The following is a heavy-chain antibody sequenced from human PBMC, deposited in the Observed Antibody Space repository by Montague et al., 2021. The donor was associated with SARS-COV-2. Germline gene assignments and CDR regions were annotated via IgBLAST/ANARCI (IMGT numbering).Heavy chain of an antibody. Sequence: PALVKPTQTLTLTCTFSGFSLSTSGVGVGWIRQPPGKALEWLAIIYWDDDKRYSPSLKSRLTITKDTSKNQVVLTMTNMDPVDTATYYCAHRKVLAAAWDYWGQGTLVAVSS. J-gene: IGHJ4*02. V-gene: IGHV2-5*02. CDR2: IYWDDDK. D-gene: IGHD6-13*01. CDR3: AHRKVLAAAWDY. CDR1: GFSLSTSGVG.